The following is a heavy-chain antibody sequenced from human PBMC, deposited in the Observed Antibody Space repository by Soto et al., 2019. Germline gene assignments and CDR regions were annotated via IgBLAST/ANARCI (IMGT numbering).Heavy chain of an antibody. J-gene: IGHJ4*02. CDR3: ARSLQSSIAARTHFIFDC. CDR2: INHSGST. CDR1: GGSFSGYY. D-gene: IGHD6-6*01. V-gene: IGHV4-34*01. Sequence: PSETLSLTCAVYGGSFSGYYWSWIRQPPGKGLEWIGEINHSGSTNYNPSLKSRVTISVDTSKNQFSLKLSSVTAADTAVYYCARSLQSSIAARTHFIFDCWGQVTLVTVSS.